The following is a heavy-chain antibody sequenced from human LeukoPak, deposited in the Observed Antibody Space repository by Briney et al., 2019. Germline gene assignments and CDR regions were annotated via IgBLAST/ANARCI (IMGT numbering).Heavy chain of an antibody. D-gene: IGHD2-2*01. J-gene: IGHJ5*02. CDR3: ARGGYCSSTSCEVSWFDP. CDR1: GGSISSYY. CDR2: IYYSGGT. Sequence: PSETLSLTCTVSGGSISSYYWSWIRQPPGKGLEWIGYIYYSGGTNYNPSLKSRVTISVDTSKNQFSLKLSSVTAADTAVYYCARGGYCSSTSCEVSWFDPWGQGTLVTVSS. V-gene: IGHV4-59*08.